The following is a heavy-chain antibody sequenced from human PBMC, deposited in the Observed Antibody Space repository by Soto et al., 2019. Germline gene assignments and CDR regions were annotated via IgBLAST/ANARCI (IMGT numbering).Heavy chain of an antibody. J-gene: IGHJ6*02. D-gene: IGHD3-22*01. CDR3: ARASSLYYDSSGYYYAYPYYYVMDV. CDR2: IIPIFGTA. Sequence: SVKVSCKASGGTFSSYAISWVRQAPGQGLEWMGGIIPIFGTANYAQKFQGRVTITADESTSTAYMELSSLRSEDTAVYYCARASSLYYDSSGYYYAYPYYYVMDVWGQGTTVTVSS. V-gene: IGHV1-69*13. CDR1: GGTFSSYA.